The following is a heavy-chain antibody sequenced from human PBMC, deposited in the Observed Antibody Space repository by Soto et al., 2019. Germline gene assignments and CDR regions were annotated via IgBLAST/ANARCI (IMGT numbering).Heavy chain of an antibody. J-gene: IGHJ5*02. CDR3: ARVNRGTTTLTLPLNWFDP. CDR2: IYYSGST. CDR1: GGSISSYY. V-gene: IGHV4-59*01. D-gene: IGHD1-7*01. Sequence: SETLSLTCTVSGGSISSYYWSWIRQPPGKGLEWIGYIYYSGSTNYNPSLKSRVTISVDTSKNQFSLKLSSVTAADTAVYYCARVNRGTTTLTLPLNWFDPWGQGTLVTVSS.